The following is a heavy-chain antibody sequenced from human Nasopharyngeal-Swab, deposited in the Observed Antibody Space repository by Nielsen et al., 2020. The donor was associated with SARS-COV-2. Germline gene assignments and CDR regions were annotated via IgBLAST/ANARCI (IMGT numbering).Heavy chain of an antibody. D-gene: IGHD6-13*01. CDR3: ARRLAAAAGINAFDV. CDR2: MYDGAT. CDR1: GVSISSTSYY. Sequence: SETLSLTCNVSGVSISSTSYYWSWYSQAPGKGLEWIGSMYDGATYSTPSLKSRVTIHADTSKNHLSLSLSSVTVADTAVYYCARRLAAAAGINAFDVWGQGTLVSVSS. J-gene: IGHJ3*01. V-gene: IGHV4-39*02.